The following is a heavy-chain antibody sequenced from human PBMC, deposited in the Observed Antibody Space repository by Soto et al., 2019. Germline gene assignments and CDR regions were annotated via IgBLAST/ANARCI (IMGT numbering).Heavy chain of an antibody. CDR3: XXXXGYSYGLPPYFDY. CDR1: GGSVSSGSYY. J-gene: IGHJ4*02. CDR2: IYYSGST. Sequence: QVQLQESGPGLVKPSETLSLTCTVSGGSVSSGSYYWSWIRQPPGKGLEWIGYIYYSGSTNYNPSLKSRVXXXVXXXXXXXXXXXXXXXXXXXXXXXXXXXXGYSYGLPPYFDYWGQGTLVTVSS. D-gene: IGHD5-18*01. V-gene: IGHV4-61*01.